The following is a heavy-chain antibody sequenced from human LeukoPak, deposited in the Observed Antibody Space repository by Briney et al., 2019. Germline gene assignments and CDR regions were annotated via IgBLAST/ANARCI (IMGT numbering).Heavy chain of an antibody. CDR1: GYAISSAYY. CDR2: IYHSGST. V-gene: IGHV4-38-2*02. Sequence: SETLSLTCTVSGYAISSAYYWGWIRQPPGKGLEWIGEIYHSGSTNYNPSLKSRVTISVDKSKNQFSLKLSSVTAADTAVYYCARVTAGQSYYFDYWGQGTLVTVSS. CDR3: ARVTAGQSYYFDY. D-gene: IGHD6-13*01. J-gene: IGHJ4*02.